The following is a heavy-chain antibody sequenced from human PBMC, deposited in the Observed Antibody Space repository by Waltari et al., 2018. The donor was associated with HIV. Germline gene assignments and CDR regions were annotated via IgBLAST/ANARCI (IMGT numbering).Heavy chain of an antibody. Sequence: EVQLVESGGGLVQLGGSLRLSCAASGFHFRRYRMHWVGQAPGKGPLWVSCISSDGSTTNYADSVKGRLTISRDNAKNTLYLQMNSLRADDTAVYYCARENTMTYYDALDIWGQGTMVTVSS. CDR1: GFHFRRYR. D-gene: IGHD4-17*01. V-gene: IGHV3-74*01. CDR2: ISSDGSTT. J-gene: IGHJ3*02. CDR3: ARENTMTYYDALDI.